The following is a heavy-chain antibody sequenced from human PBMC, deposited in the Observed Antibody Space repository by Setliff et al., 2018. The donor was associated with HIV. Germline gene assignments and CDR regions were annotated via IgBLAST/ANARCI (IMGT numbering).Heavy chain of an antibody. CDR3: ATGLIMAPDY. CDR2: ISDSGST. V-gene: IGHV4-34*01. Sequence: PGGSLRLSCAASGFPFSDYYMSWIRQSPGKGLEWVSYISDSGSTNYNPSLRSRVTISIGTSKNQFSLKLSSVTAADTAVYYCATGLIMAPDYWGQGSLVTVSS. J-gene: IGHJ4*02. D-gene: IGHD2-8*01. CDR1: GFPFSDYY.